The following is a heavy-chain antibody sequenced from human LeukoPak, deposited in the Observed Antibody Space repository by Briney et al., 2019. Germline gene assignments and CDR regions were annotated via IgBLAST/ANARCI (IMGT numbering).Heavy chain of an antibody. D-gene: IGHD5-12*01. CDR1: GYTFTSYG. CDR3: ARLMTGWKATNYYYGMDV. Sequence: GASVKVSCKASGYTFTSYGISWVRQAPGQGLEWMGWISAYNGNTNYAQKLQGRVTMTTDTSTSTAYMELRSLRSDDTAVYYCARLMTGWKATNYYYGMDVWGQGTTVTVSS. V-gene: IGHV1-18*01. CDR2: ISAYNGNT. J-gene: IGHJ6*02.